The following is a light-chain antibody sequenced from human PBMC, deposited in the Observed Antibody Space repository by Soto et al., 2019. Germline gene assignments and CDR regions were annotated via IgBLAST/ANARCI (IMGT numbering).Light chain of an antibody. CDR2: GPF. CDR3: QQYCGSPYT. J-gene: IGKJ2*01. V-gene: IGKV3-20*01. CDR1: QSVDSDY. Sequence: EIVLTQSPDPLPLSQGEGVTLSCRASQSVDSDYVAWYQQKPGQAPRLLIYGPFIGATGLPARFSGSGSGTDFTLTISRLEPEDFAVYYCQQYCGSPYTFGPGT.